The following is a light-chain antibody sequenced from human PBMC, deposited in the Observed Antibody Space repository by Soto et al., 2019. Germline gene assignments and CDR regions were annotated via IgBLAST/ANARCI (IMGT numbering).Light chain of an antibody. J-gene: IGLJ3*02. CDR3: CSYTGSSTS. CDR1: SSDVGSYNL. CDR2: EGN. Sequence: QSALTQPASVSGSPGQSITMSCAGASSDVGSYNLVSWYQQYLGKAPKLIIYEGNKRPSGVSNRFSGSGSGNTASLTISGLQAEDAADYYCCSYTGSSTSFGGGTKVTVL. V-gene: IGLV2-23*01.